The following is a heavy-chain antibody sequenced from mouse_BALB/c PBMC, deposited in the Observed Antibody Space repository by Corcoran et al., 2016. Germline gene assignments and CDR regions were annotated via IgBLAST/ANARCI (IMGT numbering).Heavy chain of an antibody. J-gene: IGHJ3*01. CDR1: GYTFTEYT. Sequence: EVQLQQSGPEQEKPGASVKISCKTSGYTFTEYTMHWVKQSHGKSLEWVGGIDPKNGGTNFNQNFKGKATLTVDKSSGTAYMERRSLTSEDSAVYYCTRGDLYYGNYVDLAYWGQGTLVTVSA. D-gene: IGHD2-1*01. CDR2: IDPKNGGT. V-gene: IGHV1-18*01. CDR3: TRGDLYYGNYVDLAY.